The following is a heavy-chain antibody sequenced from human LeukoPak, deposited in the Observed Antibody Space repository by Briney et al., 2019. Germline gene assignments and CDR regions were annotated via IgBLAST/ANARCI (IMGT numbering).Heavy chain of an antibody. D-gene: IGHD3-3*01. CDR2: INPNSGGT. CDR1: GYTFTGYY. J-gene: IGHJ4*02. Sequence: ASVKVSCKASGYTFTGYYMHWVRQAPGQGLEWMGWINPNSGGTNYAQKSQGRVTMTRDTSISTAYTELRSLRSQDPAVYYCARSHQTHYEFWSGYDYWGQGTLVTVSS. CDR3: ARSHQTHYEFWSGYDY. V-gene: IGHV1-2*02.